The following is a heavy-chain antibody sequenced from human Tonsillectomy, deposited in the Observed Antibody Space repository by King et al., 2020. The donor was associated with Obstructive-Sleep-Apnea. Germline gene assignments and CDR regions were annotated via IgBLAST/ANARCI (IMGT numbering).Heavy chain of an antibody. V-gene: IGHV3-30*18. CDR2: ISYDGSNK. CDR1: GFTFSSYG. Sequence: VQLVESGGGVVQPGRSLRLSCAASGFTFSSYGMHWVRQAPGKGLEWVAVISYDGSNKYYADSVKGRFTISRDNSKNTLYLQMNSLRAEDTAVYYCANWYVDYWGQGTLVTVSS. CDR3: ANWYVDY. J-gene: IGHJ4*02.